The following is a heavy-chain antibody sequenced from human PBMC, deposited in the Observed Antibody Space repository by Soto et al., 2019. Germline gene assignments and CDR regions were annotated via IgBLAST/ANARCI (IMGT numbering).Heavy chain of an antibody. CDR3: VRERSGSYLEGFDY. D-gene: IGHD1-26*01. V-gene: IGHV3-7*01. CDR2: IKQDGSEK. CDR1: GFTFSSFW. J-gene: IGHJ4*02. Sequence: EVQLVESGGGLVQLGGSRRLSCAASGFTFSSFWMTWVRQAPGKGLEWVANIKQDGSEKYYVDSVKGRFTISRDNARNSLCREMKSRRSEDTAVYSCVRERSGSYLEGFDYWGQGTRVTVSS.